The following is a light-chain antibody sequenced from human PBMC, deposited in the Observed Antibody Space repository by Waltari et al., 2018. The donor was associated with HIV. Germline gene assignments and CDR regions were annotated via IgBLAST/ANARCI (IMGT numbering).Light chain of an antibody. CDR3: QQYGSSPRT. CDR1: QSINRNY. V-gene: IGKV3-20*01. Sequence: EIVLTQSPGTLSLSPGERVTLSCRTSQSINRNYLAWYKQNHSQTPRLLIYGASSRATGIPDSFTGSVSGTDFTLTINGLEPEDFAVYYCQQYGSSPRTFGPGTKVDIK. J-gene: IGKJ3*01. CDR2: GAS.